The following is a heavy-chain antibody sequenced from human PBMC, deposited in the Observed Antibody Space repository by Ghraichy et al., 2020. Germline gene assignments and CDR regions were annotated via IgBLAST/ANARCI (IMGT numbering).Heavy chain of an antibody. J-gene: IGHJ4*02. CDR2: ISGSTGRT. CDR1: GFTFSNYA. Sequence: GGSLRLSCATSGFTFSNYAMNWVRQAPGKGLEWVSAISGSTGRTFYAGSVQGRFTISRDNSKNTVYLQMSALRADDTAVYYCAKDVGGDFWSGLYVYYFDYWGQGALVIVSS. CDR3: AKDVGGDFWSGLYVYYFDY. V-gene: IGHV3-23*01. D-gene: IGHD3-3*01.